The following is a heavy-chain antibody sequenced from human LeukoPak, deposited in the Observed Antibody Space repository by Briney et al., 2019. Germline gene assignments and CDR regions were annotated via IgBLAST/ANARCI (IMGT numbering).Heavy chain of an antibody. CDR2: IYYSGST. D-gene: IGHD3-3*01. J-gene: IGHJ4*02. CDR1: GGSISSYY. CDR3: ASGVAVFPFDY. Sequence: PSETLSLPCTVSGGSISSYYWSWIRQPPAKGLEWIGYIYYSGSTNYNPSLKSRVTISVDTSKNQFSLKLSSVTAADTAVYYCASGVAVFPFDYWGQGTLVTVSS. V-gene: IGHV4-59*01.